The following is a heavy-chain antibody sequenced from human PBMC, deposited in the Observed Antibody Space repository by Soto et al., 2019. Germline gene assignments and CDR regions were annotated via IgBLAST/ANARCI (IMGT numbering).Heavy chain of an antibody. CDR1: GGSVSSVSYY. CDR3: ARVRTYSRYGTPYFHX. D-gene: IGHD4-4*01. CDR2: LYYSGST. J-gene: IGHJ4*02. Sequence: SETLSLTFTVSGGSVSSVSYYWSWIRQPPGKGLELIGYLYYSGSTKYNPSLKSRVTISVDTSKNQLSLKLSSVTAADTAVYYCARVRTYSRYGTPYFHXLGQVTLVTASX. V-gene: IGHV4-61*01.